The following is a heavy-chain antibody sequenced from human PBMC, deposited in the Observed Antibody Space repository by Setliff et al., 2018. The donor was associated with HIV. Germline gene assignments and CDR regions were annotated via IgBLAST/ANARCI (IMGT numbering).Heavy chain of an antibody. CDR1: GASISSHY. J-gene: IGHJ4*02. CDR3: AKGAGFYGDYTFDY. V-gene: IGHV4-59*11. D-gene: IGHD4-17*01. Sequence: KPSETLSLTCTVSGASISSHYWSWIRQSPGRELEWIGYIYSTGSTNYNPSLQSRFSISMDASKNKFSPKVTSVTSADTAVYYCAKGAGFYGDYTFDYWGQGHLVTVSS. CDR2: IYSTGST.